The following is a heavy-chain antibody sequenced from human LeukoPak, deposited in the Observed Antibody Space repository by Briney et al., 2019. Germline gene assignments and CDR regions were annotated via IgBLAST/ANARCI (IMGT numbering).Heavy chain of an antibody. Sequence: PGGSLRLSCAAAGFIVSDYSISWIRQSPGKGPEWISYVMSGRGSTNYADSVKGRFTISRDNAKNSVALQLDGLRADDTAVYFCARERRGNYYAFESWDQGTLVTVSS. CDR1: GFIVSDYS. CDR3: ARERRGNYYAFES. D-gene: IGHD3-22*01. J-gene: IGHJ4*02. CDR2: VMSGRGST. V-gene: IGHV3-11*05.